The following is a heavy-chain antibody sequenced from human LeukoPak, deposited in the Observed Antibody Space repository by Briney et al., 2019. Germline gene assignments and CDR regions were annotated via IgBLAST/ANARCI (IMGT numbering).Heavy chain of an antibody. J-gene: IGHJ3*02. CDR3: QDTDAFDI. Sequence: GGSLRLSCAASGFTFSAYSMNWVRQAPGKGLEWVAFIRYDGSNKYYADSVKGRFTISRDNSKNTLYLQMNSLRAEDTAVYYCQDTDAFDIWGQGTMVTVSS. CDR1: GFTFSAYS. CDR2: IRYDGSNK. V-gene: IGHV3-30*02.